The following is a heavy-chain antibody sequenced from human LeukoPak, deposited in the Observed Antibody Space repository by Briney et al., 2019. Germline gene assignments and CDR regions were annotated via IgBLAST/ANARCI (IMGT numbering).Heavy chain of an antibody. D-gene: IGHD3-10*01. J-gene: IGHJ5*02. CDR1: GYTFTGYY. CDR2: INPNSGGT. V-gene: IGHV1-2*02. CDR3: ARDGRGLWCGELYDWFDP. Sequence: ASVKVSCKASGYTFTGYYMHWVRQAPGQGLEWMGWINPNSGGTNYAQKFQGRVTMTRDTSISTAYMELSRLRSDDTAVYYCARDGRGLWCGELYDWFDPGAQETLVTVSS.